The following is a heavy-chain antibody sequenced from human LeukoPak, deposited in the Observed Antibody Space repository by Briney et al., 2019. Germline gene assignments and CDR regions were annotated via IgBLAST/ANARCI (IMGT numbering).Heavy chain of an antibody. Sequence: ASVKVPCKASGYTFTSYDINWVRQATGQGLEWMGWMNPNSGNTGYAQKFQGRVTMTRNTSISTAYMELSSLRSEDTAVYYCARGGRDYGSYYFDYWGQGTLDTVSS. CDR3: ARGGRDYGSYYFDY. V-gene: IGHV1-8*01. J-gene: IGHJ4*02. D-gene: IGHD4-17*01. CDR1: GYTFTSYD. CDR2: MNPNSGNT.